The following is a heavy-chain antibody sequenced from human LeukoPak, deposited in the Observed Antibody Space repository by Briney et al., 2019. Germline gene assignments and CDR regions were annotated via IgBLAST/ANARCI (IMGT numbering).Heavy chain of an antibody. V-gene: IGHV3-43D*03. D-gene: IGHD3-10*01. J-gene: IGHJ6*03. CDR2: IRWDGGST. CDR1: GFTFDDYA. Sequence: AGGSLRLSCAASGFTFDDYAMHWVRQAPGKGLEWVSLIRWDGGSTYYADSVKGRFTISRDNSKNSLYLQMNSLRADDTALYYCAKGGPRYYYYYYMDVWGKGTTVTVSS. CDR3: AKGGPRYYYYYYMDV.